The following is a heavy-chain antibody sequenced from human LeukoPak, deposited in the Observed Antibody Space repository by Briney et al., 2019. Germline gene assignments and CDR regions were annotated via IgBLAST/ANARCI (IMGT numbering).Heavy chain of an antibody. CDR1: GFTFSSYG. V-gene: IGHV3-30*02. J-gene: IGHJ1*01. CDR2: IRYDGSNK. D-gene: IGHD3-22*01. CDR3: AKDAEMWYYDSSGYYPSGYFQH. Sequence: GGSLRLSCAASGFTFSSYGMHWVRQAPGKGLEWVAFIRYDGSNKYYADSVKGRFTISRDNSKNTLYLQMNSLRAEDTAVHYCAKDAEMWYYDSSGYYPSGYFQHWGQGTLVTVSS.